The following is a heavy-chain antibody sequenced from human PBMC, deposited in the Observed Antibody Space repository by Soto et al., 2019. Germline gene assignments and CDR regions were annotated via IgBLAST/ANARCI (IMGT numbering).Heavy chain of an antibody. CDR3: ARDDEYSGNGMDV. CDR2: ILNDGSNR. Sequence: QVQLVESGGGVVQPGWSLRLSCAASGFTFSSYGMHWVRQAPGKGLEWVAVILNDGSNRYHADSVKDRFTISRDNSKNMLYLQMNSLRAEDTAVYYCARDDEYSGNGMDVWGQGTTVTVS. J-gene: IGHJ6*02. V-gene: IGHV3-33*01. CDR1: GFTFSSYG. D-gene: IGHD3-10*01.